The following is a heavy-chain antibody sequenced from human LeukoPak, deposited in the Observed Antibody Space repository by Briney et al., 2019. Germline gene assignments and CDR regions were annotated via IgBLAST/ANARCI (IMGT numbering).Heavy chain of an antibody. CDR2: IYYSGST. Sequence: SETLSLTCSVSGGSISSDYWSWIRQPPGKGLEWIGYIYYSGSTNYNPSLKSRVTISVDTSKNQFSLKLSSVTAADTAVYYCARALRYSSSLNWFDPWGQGTLVTVSS. CDR3: ARALRYSSSLNWFDP. D-gene: IGHD6-6*01. J-gene: IGHJ5*02. CDR1: GGSISSDY. V-gene: IGHV4-59*01.